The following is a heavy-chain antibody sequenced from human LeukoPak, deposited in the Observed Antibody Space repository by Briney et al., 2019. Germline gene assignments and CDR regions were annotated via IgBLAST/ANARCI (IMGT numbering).Heavy chain of an antibody. Sequence: SETLSLTCAVYGGSFSGYYWSWIRQPPGKGLEWIGEINHSESTNYNPSLKSRVTISVDTSKNQLSLKLSSVTAADTAVYYCARTYYDILTGYYPTYFDYWGQGTLVTVSS. CDR3: ARTYYDILTGYYPTYFDY. V-gene: IGHV4-34*01. CDR1: GGSFSGYY. J-gene: IGHJ4*02. CDR2: INHSEST. D-gene: IGHD3-9*01.